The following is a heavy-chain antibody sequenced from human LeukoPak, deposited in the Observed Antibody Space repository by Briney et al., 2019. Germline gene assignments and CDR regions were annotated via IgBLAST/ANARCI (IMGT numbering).Heavy chain of an antibody. CDR1: GGSISSSNYY. CDR2: IYYSGST. Sequence: KPSETLSLTCTVSGGSISSSNYYWGWIRQPPGKGLEWIESIYYSGSTSYNPSLKSRVTISLDTSKNQFSLKVRSVTAADTAVYYCARETPHWSSSWYGRNWFDPWGQGTLVTVSS. CDR3: ARETPHWSSSWYGRNWFDP. D-gene: IGHD6-13*01. V-gene: IGHV4-39*07. J-gene: IGHJ5*02.